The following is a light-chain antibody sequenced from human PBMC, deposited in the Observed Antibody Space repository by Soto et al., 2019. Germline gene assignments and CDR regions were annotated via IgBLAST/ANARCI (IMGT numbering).Light chain of an antibody. CDR2: STN. CDR1: SGSVSTTYY. V-gene: IGLV8-61*01. CDR3: MLYMGGGLVV. J-gene: IGLJ2*01. Sequence: QTVVTQEPSFSVSPGGTVTLTCGLTSGSVSTTYYPSWYQQTPGQAPRTLIYSTNIRSSGVPDRVSGSILGNKAALTITGAQEDDESDYHCMLYMGGGLVVFGGGTKLTVL.